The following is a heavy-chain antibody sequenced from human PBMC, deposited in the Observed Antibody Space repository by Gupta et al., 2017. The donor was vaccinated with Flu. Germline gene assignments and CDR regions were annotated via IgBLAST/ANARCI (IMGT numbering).Heavy chain of an antibody. CDR3: ARGLGRSGWYHWFDP. V-gene: IGHV4-34*01. CDR1: GGSFSGYY. D-gene: IGHD6-19*01. J-gene: IGHJ5*02. CDR2: INHSGST. Sequence: QVQLQQWGAGLLKPSETLSLTCAVYGGSFSGYYWSWIRQPPGKGLEWIGEINHSGSTNYNPSLKSRVTISVDTSKNQFALKLSSVTAADTAVYYFARGLGRSGWYHWFDPGGQGTLVTVSS.